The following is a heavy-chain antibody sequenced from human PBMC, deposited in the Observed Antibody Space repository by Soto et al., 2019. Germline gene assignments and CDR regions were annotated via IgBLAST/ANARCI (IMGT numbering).Heavy chain of an antibody. D-gene: IGHD6-19*01. J-gene: IGHJ4*02. V-gene: IGHV3-48*03. CDR3: ARVWGFGSSGSEFDY. CDR2: ISSSGSTI. Sequence: EVQLVESGGGLVQPGGSLRLSCAASGFTFSSYEMNWVRQAPGKGLEWVSYISSSGSTIYYADSVKGRFTISRDNAKNSLYLQMNSLRAEDTAVYYCARVWGFGSSGSEFDYWGQGTLVTVSS. CDR1: GFTFSSYE.